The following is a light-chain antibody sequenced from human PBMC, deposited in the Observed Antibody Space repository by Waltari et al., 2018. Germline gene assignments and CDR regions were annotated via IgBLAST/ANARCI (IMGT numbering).Light chain of an antibody. Sequence: QSVLTQPPSMSGAPGQRGTISCTGSSSNIGAGHDVHLYHVFPGTAPKLLIYGNNNRPSGVPDRFSGSKSDTSASLAIGGLQAEDEADYYCQSFDIRLSGGVVFGGGTKVTVL. CDR3: QSFDIRLSGGVV. J-gene: IGLJ3*02. CDR2: GNN. CDR1: SSNIGAGHD. V-gene: IGLV1-40*01.